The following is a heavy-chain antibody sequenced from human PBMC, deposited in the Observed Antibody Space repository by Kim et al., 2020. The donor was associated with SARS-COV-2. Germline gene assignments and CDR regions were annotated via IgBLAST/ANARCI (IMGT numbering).Heavy chain of an antibody. CDR2: ISGDGTKT. CDR1: GFTFNTYA. D-gene: IGHD4-17*01. V-gene: IGHV3-23*01. Sequence: GGSLRLSCVVSGFTFNTYAMHWVRQAPGKGLEWVSGISGDGTKTTYADSVKGRFTISRDNSKNIVYLQVSSLRAEDTAIYYCAKDVWTNHFYGDPFDWWGQGTLVTVSS. CDR3: AKDVWTNHFYGDPFDW. J-gene: IGHJ4*02.